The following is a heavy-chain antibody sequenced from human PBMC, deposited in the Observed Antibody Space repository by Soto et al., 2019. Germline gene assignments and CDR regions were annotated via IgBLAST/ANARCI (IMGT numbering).Heavy chain of an antibody. J-gene: IGHJ6*02. CDR2: IRPNSGGT. CDR3: ARGTALHSYFLIDV. D-gene: IGHD1-26*01. Sequence: QVQLVQSGAEVKKPGASVKVSCKASGYTFTDYYIHWVRQAPGQGLEWMGWIRPNSGGTGSAQKFQGRVIMTRDTSISTAYMDLTRLTSDDTGVYFCARGTALHSYFLIDVWGQGTMVTVSS. V-gene: IGHV1-2*02. CDR1: GYTFTDYY.